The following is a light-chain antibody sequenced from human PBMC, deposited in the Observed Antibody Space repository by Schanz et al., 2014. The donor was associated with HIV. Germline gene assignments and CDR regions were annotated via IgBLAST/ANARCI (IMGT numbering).Light chain of an antibody. Sequence: EMVMTQSPVTLSVSPGEGATLSCRARQTLTDSYLAWFQQKPGQAPRLVLYGTSNRATGIPGRFSGSGSGTDFNLTISRLEPEDFAVYYCQQYGSSPQTFGQGTRLEIK. V-gene: IGKV3-20*01. J-gene: IGKJ5*01. CDR2: GTS. CDR1: QTLTDSY. CDR3: QQYGSSPQT.